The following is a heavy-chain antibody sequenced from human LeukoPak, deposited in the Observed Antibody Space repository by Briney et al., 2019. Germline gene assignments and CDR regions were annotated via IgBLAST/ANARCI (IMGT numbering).Heavy chain of an antibody. CDR1: GCTFTNYG. Sequence: ASVKVSCKASGCTFTNYGVSWVRQAPGQGLEWMGWISAYNGNTNYAQKLQGRVTMTTDTSTSTAYLELRSLRSDDTAVYYCARSITGTSPSDNWGQGTLVTVSS. CDR3: ARSITGTSPSDN. V-gene: IGHV1-18*01. D-gene: IGHD1-20*01. CDR2: ISAYNGNT. J-gene: IGHJ4*02.